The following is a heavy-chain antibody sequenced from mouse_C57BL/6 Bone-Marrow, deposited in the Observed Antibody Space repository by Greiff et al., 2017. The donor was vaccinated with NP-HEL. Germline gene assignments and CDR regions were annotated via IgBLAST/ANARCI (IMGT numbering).Heavy chain of an antibody. CDR1: GYTFNSYW. Sequence: QVQLKQSGAELVRPGTSVKLSCKASGYTFNSYWMHWVKQRPGQGLEWIGVIDPPDSYTNYNQKFKGKATLTVDTSSSTAYMQLSSLTSEDSAVYYCARVSTSVKGLAYWGQGTLVTVSA. V-gene: IGHV1-59*01. CDR3: ARVSTSVKGLAY. D-gene: IGHD2-1*01. J-gene: IGHJ3*01. CDR2: IDPPDSYT.